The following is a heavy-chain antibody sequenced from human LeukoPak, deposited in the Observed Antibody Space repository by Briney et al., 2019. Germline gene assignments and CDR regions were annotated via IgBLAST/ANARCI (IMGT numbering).Heavy chain of an antibody. CDR3: TTTRTGRYSGYDWDY. CDR2: IKSKTDGGTT. J-gene: IGHJ4*02. V-gene: IGHV3-15*01. D-gene: IGHD5-12*01. Sequence: PWGSLRLSCAASGFTFSNAWMSWVRQAPGKGLEWVGRIKSKTDGGTTDYAAPVKARFTISRDDSKSTLYLLMNSQKTEDTAVYYCTTTRTGRYSGYDWDYWGQGTLVTVSS. CDR1: GFTFSNAW.